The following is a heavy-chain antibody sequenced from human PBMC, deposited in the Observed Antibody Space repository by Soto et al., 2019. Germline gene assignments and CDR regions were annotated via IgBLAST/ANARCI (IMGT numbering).Heavy chain of an antibody. D-gene: IGHD1-26*01. CDR1: GSSFSSYA. J-gene: IGHJ5*02. Sequence: AVKVSCKASGSSFSSYAISWVRQAPGQGLEWMGGIIPIFGTANYAQKFQGRVTITADESTSTAYMELSSLRSEDTAVYYCARSVYVLSGSYSLHNWFAPSGQGTLVTVSS. V-gene: IGHV1-69*13. CDR2: IIPIFGTA. CDR3: ARSVYVLSGSYSLHNWFAP.